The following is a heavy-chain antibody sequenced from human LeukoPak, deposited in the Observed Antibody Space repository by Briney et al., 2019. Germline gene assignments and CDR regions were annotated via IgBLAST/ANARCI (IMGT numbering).Heavy chain of an antibody. J-gene: IGHJ4*02. Sequence: AGSLTLSCAASGFTFSSYSMNWVRQAPGQGLEWVSYISSSSSIIYYADSVKGRFTISRDNSKNTLYLQMNSLRAEDTAVYYCARERPLGLGRTAGFDYWGQGTLVTVSS. CDR1: GFTFSSYS. CDR3: ARERPLGLGRTAGFDY. D-gene: IGHD2-21*02. V-gene: IGHV3-48*01. CDR2: ISSSSSII.